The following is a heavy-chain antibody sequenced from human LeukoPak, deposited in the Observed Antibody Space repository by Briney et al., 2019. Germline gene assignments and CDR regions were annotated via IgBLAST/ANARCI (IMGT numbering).Heavy chain of an antibody. D-gene: IGHD2-15*01. CDR1: GFTFSNAW. CDR3: TKRRYCSGGSCYSLTGDY. Sequence: GGSLRLSCAASGFTFSNAWMSWVRQAPGKGLEWVGRIKSKTDGGTTDYAAPVKGRFTISRDDSKSTLYLQMNSLKTEDTAVYYCTKRRYCSGGSCYSLTGDYWGQGTLVTVSS. CDR2: IKSKTDGGTT. J-gene: IGHJ4*02. V-gene: IGHV3-15*01.